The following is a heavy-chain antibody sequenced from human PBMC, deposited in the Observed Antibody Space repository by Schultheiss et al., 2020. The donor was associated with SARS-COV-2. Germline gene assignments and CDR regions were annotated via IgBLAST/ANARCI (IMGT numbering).Heavy chain of an antibody. Sequence: SETLSLTCSVSGGSNSFHYFSWIRQPPGKGLEWIGEINHSGSTDYNPSLRSRVTISVDTSKNQFSLKLSSVTAADTAVYYCARANVVLRFLELYGSGYYYGMDVWGQGTTVTVSS. J-gene: IGHJ6*02. CDR1: GGSNSFHY. CDR3: ARANVVLRFLELYGSGYYYGMDV. D-gene: IGHD3-3*01. CDR2: INHSGST. V-gene: IGHV4-34*01.